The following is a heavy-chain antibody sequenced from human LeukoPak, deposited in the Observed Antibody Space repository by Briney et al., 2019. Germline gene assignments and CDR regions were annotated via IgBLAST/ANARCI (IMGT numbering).Heavy chain of an antibody. CDR2: IIPILGIA. CDR3: ARGYSSGYDVGYFDY. Sequence: SVKVSCKASGGTFSSYTISWVRQAPGQGLEWMGRIIPILGIANYAQKFQGRVTITADKSTSTAYMELSSLRSEDTAVYYCARGYSSGYDVGYFDYWGQGTLVTVSS. J-gene: IGHJ4*02. CDR1: GGTFSSYT. D-gene: IGHD3-3*01. V-gene: IGHV1-69*02.